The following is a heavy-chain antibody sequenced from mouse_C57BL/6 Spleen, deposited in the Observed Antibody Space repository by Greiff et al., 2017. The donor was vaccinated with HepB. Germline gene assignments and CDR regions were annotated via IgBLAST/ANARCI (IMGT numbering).Heavy chain of an antibody. CDR2: IDPETGGT. CDR3: TTNCAWFAY. V-gene: IGHV1-15*01. CDR1: GYTFTDYE. Sequence: VQLQESGAELVRPGASVTLSCKASGYTFTDYEMHWVKQTPVHGLEWIGAIDPETGGTAYNQKFKGKAILTTDKSSSTAYMELRSLTSEDSAVYYCTTNCAWFAYWGQGTLVTVSA. J-gene: IGHJ3*01.